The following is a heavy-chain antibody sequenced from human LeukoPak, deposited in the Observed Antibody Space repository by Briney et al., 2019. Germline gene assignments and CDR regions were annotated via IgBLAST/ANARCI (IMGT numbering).Heavy chain of an antibody. Sequence: SETLSLTCAVYGGSFSGYYWSWIRQPPGKGLEWIGEINHSGSTNYNPSLKSRVTISVDTSKNQFSLKLSSVTAADTAAYYCALGPGAYYYGMDVWGQGTTVTVSS. CDR1: GGSFSGYY. J-gene: IGHJ6*02. CDR3: ALGPGAYYYGMDV. CDR2: INHSGST. V-gene: IGHV4-34*01. D-gene: IGHD3-10*01.